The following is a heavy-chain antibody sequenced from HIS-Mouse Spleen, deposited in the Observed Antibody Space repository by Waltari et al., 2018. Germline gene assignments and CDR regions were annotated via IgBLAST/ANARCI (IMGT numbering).Heavy chain of an antibody. J-gene: IGHJ5*02. D-gene: IGHD1-26*01. Sequence: QVQLVQSGAEVKKPGASVKVSCKASGYTFTGYYMHWVRQAHGQGLEWMGWINPNSGCTNYAQKFQVRVTMTRDTSISTAYMELSRLRSDDTAVYYCARGSGRWELLLPNWFDPWGQGTLVTVSS. CDR1: GYTFTGYY. CDR3: ARGSGRWELLLPNWFDP. V-gene: IGHV1-2*02. CDR2: INPNSGCT.